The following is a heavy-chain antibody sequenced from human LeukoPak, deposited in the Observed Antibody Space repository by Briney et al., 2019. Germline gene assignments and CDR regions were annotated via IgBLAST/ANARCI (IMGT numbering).Heavy chain of an antibody. V-gene: IGHV4-39*01. J-gene: IGHJ6*03. CDR1: GGSISSSSYS. CDR3: ARQRSSSWGPNHYYYYMDV. D-gene: IGHD6-13*01. CDR2: IYYSVST. Sequence: PSETLSLTCTVSGGSISSSSYSWGWIRQPPGKGLEWIGSIYYSVSTYYNPSLKSRVTISVDTSKNQFSLKLSSVTAADTAVYYCARQRSSSWGPNHYYYYMDVWGKGTTVTVSS.